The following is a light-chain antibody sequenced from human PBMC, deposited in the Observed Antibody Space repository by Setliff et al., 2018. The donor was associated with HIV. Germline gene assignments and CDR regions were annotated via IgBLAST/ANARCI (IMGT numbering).Light chain of an antibody. CDR1: SSDVGGYNY. J-gene: IGLJ1*01. CDR2: EVS. CDR3: SSYTDSSTLV. Sequence: QSALAQPASVSGSPGQSITISCTGTSSDVGGYNYVSWYQQHPGKAPKLMIYEVSNRPSGVSNRFSGSKSGNTASLTISGLQAGDEGDYYCSSYTDSSTLVFGTGTKVTVL. V-gene: IGLV2-14*01.